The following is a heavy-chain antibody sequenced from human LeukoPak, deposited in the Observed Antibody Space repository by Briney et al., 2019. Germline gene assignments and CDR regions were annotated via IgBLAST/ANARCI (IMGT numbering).Heavy chain of an antibody. CDR1: GGTFSSYA. D-gene: IGHD6-13*01. V-gene: IGHV1-69*05. CDR2: IIPIFGTA. J-gene: IGHJ4*02. CDR3: ARTPGYSSSWYRY. Sequence: SVKVSCKASGGTFSSYAISWVRQAPGQGLEWMGGIIPIFGTANYAQKFQGRVTITTDESTSTAYMELSSLRSDDTAVYYCARTPGYSSSWYRYWGQGTLVTVSS.